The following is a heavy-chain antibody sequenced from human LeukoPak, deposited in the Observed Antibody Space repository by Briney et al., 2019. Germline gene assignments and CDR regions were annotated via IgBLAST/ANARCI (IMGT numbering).Heavy chain of an antibody. V-gene: IGHV3-66*01. D-gene: IGHD6-13*01. Sequence: PGGSLRLSCAASGFTVSSNYMSWVRQAPGKGLEWVSVIYSGGSTYYADSVKGRFTISRDNAKNTLYLQMNSLRAEDTAVYYCASIAAAGDFDYWGQGTLVTVSS. CDR2: IYSGGST. CDR3: ASIAAAGDFDY. CDR1: GFTVSSNY. J-gene: IGHJ4*02.